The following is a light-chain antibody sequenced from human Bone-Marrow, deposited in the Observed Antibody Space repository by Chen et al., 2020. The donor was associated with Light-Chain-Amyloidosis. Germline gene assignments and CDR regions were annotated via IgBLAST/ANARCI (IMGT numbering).Light chain of an antibody. V-gene: IGLV3-25*03. CDR1: DLPTKY. CDR2: RYT. J-gene: IGLJ2*01. Sequence: SYELTQPPSVSVSPGQTARITCSGDDLPTKYAYWYQQKPGQDPVLVIHRYTERPSGISERFSGSSSGTTATLTISGVQAEDEADYHCQSADSSGTYEVIFGGGTKLTVL. CDR3: QSADSSGTYEVI.